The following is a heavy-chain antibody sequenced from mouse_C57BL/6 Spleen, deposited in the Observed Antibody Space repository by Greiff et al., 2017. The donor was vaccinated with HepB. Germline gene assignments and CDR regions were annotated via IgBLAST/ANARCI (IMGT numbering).Heavy chain of an antibody. J-gene: IGHJ4*01. Sequence: QVQLQQSGAELVKPGASVKLSCKASGYTFTEYTIHWVKQRSGQGLEWIGWFYPGSGSTKYNEKFKDKATLTADKSSSTVYMELSRLTSEDSAVYFCERHEKNGRATLRGYAMDYWGQGTSVTVSS. CDR1: GYTFTEYT. V-gene: IGHV1-62-2*01. CDR2: FYPGSGST. CDR3: ERHEKNGRATLRGYAMDY. D-gene: IGHD1-1*01.